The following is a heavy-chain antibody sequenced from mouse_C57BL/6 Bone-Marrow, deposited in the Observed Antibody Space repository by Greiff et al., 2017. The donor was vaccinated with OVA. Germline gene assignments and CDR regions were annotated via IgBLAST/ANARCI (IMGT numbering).Heavy chain of an antibody. CDR3: ARDSSGYWFAY. V-gene: IGHV5-12*01. Sequence: DVKLVESGGGLVQPGGSLKLSCAASGFTFSDYYMYWVRQTPEKRLEWVAYISNGGGSTYYPDTVKGRFTISRDNAKNTLYLQMSRLKSEDTAMYYCARDSSGYWFAYWGQGTLVTVSA. CDR1: GFTFSDYY. D-gene: IGHD3-2*02. CDR2: ISNGGGST. J-gene: IGHJ3*01.